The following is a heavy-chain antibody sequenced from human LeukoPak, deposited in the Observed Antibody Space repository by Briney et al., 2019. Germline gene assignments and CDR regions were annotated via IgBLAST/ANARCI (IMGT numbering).Heavy chain of an antibody. CDR1: GGTFSSYA. CDR3: ARAPLYSSGWYLPLDY. V-gene: IGHV1-69*06. Sequence: SVKVSCKASGGTFSSYAISWVRQAPGQGLEWMGGIIPIFGTANYAQKFQGRVTITADKSTSTAYRELSSLRSEDTAVYYCARAPLYSSGWYLPLDYWGQGTLVTVSS. CDR2: IIPIFGTA. D-gene: IGHD6-19*01. J-gene: IGHJ4*02.